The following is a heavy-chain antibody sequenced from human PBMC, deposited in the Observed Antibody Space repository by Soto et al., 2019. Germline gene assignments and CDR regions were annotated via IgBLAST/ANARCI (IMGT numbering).Heavy chain of an antibody. CDR3: ARDGDSADYGY. Sequence: QVQLVQSGAEVKRPGSSVKVSCKASGDTFGRNAIHWVRQAPGQGLEWMGGIIPMFPTTSYARKFRDRLTINADKSTSTAYMEMTSLRSEDTAVYYCARDGDSADYGYWGQGTLLIVSS. J-gene: IGHJ4*02. D-gene: IGHD2-21*02. CDR1: GDTFGRNA. V-gene: IGHV1-69*06. CDR2: IIPMFPTT.